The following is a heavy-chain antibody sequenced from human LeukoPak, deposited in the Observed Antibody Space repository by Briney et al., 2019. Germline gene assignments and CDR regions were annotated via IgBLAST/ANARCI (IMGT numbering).Heavy chain of an antibody. CDR1: DGSFSGYY. CDR2: INHSGST. V-gene: IGHV4-34*01. CDR3: ARGPASGSYFAWFDP. D-gene: IGHD3-10*01. J-gene: IGHJ5*02. Sequence: SETLSLTCAVYDGSFSGYYWSWIRQPPGKGLEWIGEINHSGSTNYNPSLKSRVTISVDTSKNQFSLKLSSVTAADTAVYYCARGPASGSYFAWFDPWGQGTLVTVSS.